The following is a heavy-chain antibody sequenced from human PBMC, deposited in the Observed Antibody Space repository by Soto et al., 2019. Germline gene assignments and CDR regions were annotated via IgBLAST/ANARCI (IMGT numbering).Heavy chain of an antibody. CDR2: ISGSGGST. J-gene: IGHJ3*02. Sequence: EVQLLESGGGLVQPGGSLRLSCAASGFTFRSYGMSWVRQAPGKGLEWVSAISGSGGSTYYADSVKGRFTISRDNSKNTLYLQMNSLGAEDTAVYYCAKLAYDFWSGYVDAFDIWGQGTMVTVSS. CDR3: AKLAYDFWSGYVDAFDI. CDR1: GFTFRSYG. V-gene: IGHV3-23*01. D-gene: IGHD3-3*01.